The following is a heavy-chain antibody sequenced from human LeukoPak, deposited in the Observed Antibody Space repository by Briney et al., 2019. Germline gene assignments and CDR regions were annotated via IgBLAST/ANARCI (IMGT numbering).Heavy chain of an antibody. CDR1: GGSISSGGYY. D-gene: IGHD3/OR15-3a*01. Sequence: PSETLSLTCTVSGGSISSGGYYWSWIRQPPGKGLEWIGYIYYSGSTYYNPSLKSRVTISVDTSKNQFSLKLSSVTAADTAVYYCARERTLLYYFDYWGQGTLVTVSS. V-gene: IGHV4-30-4*01. CDR3: ARERTLLYYFDY. J-gene: IGHJ4*02. CDR2: IYYSGST.